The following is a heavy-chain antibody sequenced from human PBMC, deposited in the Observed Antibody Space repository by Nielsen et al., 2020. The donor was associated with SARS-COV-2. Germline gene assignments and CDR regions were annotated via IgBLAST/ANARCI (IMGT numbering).Heavy chain of an antibody. J-gene: IGHJ4*02. CDR1: GFTFSSYG. V-gene: IGHV3-33*03. CDR2: IWYDGSNK. D-gene: IGHD6-19*01. CDR3: ARGSIAVAGPGDY. Sequence: GESLKISCAASGFTFSSYGMHWVRQAPGKGLEWVAVIWYDGSNKYYADSVKGRFTISRDNAKNSLYLQMNSLRAEDTALYHCARGSIAVAGPGDYWGQGTLVTVSS.